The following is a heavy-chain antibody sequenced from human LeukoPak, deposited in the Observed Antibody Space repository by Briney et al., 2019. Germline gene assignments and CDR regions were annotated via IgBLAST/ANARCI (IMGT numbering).Heavy chain of an antibody. CDR2: IYPGDSDT. J-gene: IGHJ3*02. V-gene: IGHV5-51*01. D-gene: IGHD2-15*01. Sequence: GESLKIYCKDSGYNFTSYYIGWVRQMPGKGLEWMGIIYPGDSDTRYSPSFQGQVTISADKSINTAYLQWSSLKASDTAMYYCARWKYCSGGSCQFRDDAFDMWGQGTMVTVSS. CDR3: ARWKYCSGGSCQFRDDAFDM. CDR1: GYNFTSYY.